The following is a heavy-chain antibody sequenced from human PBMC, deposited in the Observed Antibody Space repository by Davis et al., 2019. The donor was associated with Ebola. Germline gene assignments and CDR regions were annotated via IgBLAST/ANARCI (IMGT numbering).Heavy chain of an antibody. CDR1: GGSISSYY. Sequence: PSETLSLTCTVSGGSISSYYWSWIRQPPGKGLEWIGYIYYSGSTNYNPSLKSRVTISVDTSKNQFSLKLSSVTAADTAVYYRARAVIFGVATHWGQGTLVTVSS. D-gene: IGHD3-3*01. V-gene: IGHV4-59*01. CDR3: ARAVIFGVATH. CDR2: IYYSGST. J-gene: IGHJ4*02.